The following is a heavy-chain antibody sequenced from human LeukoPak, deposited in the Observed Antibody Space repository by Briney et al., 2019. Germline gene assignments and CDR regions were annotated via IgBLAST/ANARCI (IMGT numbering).Heavy chain of an antibody. J-gene: IGHJ4*02. D-gene: IGHD3-16*01. CDR1: GFSSGVRA. Sequence: GGSLRLSCAASGFSSGVRAMTWVRQAPGKGPEWVATIGGPAETFYADSVKGRFIISRDNSRNSLYLQMNSLRAEDSALYYCAKDWTSHNGVYDCLDFWGQGTQVTVSS. CDR3: AKDWTSHNGVYDCLDF. CDR2: IGGPAET. V-gene: IGHV3-23*01.